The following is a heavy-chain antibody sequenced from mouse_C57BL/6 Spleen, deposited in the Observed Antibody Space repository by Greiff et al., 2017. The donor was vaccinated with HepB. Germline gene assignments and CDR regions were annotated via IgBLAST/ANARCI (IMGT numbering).Heavy chain of an antibody. D-gene: IGHD3-2*02. CDR2: IWRGGST. J-gene: IGHJ2*01. CDR3: AKNGAQTAQALYYFDY. V-gene: IGHV2-5*01. CDR1: GFSLTSYG. Sequence: QVQLQQSGPGLVQPSQSLSITCTVSGFSLTSYGVHWVRQSPGKGLEWLGVIWRGGSTDYNAAFMSRLSITKDNSKSQVFFKMNSLQADDTAIYYCAKNGAQTAQALYYFDYWGQGTTLTVSS.